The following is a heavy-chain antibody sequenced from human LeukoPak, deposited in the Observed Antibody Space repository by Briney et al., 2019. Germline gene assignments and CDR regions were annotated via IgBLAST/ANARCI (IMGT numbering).Heavy chain of an antibody. CDR3: ARVRGYSYGGSYYFDY. CDR1: GFTFSSYG. V-gene: IGHV3-33*01. Sequence: GRSLRLSCAASGFTFSSYGMHWVRQAPGKGLEWVAVIWYDGSNKYYADSVKGRFTISRDNSKNTLYLQMNSLRAEDTAVYYCARVRGYSYGGSYYFDYWGQGTLVTVSS. D-gene: IGHD5-18*01. CDR2: IWYDGSNK. J-gene: IGHJ4*02.